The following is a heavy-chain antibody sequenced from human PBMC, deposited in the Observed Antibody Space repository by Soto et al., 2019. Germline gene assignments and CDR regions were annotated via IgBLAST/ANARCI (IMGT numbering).Heavy chain of an antibody. J-gene: IGHJ1*01. D-gene: IGHD2-2*01. CDR2: ISAYNGNT. Sequence: ASVKVSCKASGYTFTSYGISWVRQAPGQGLEWMGWISAYNGNTNYAQKLQGRVTMTTDTSTSTAYMELRSLRSDDTAVYYCARPRVGYCSSTSCYVEYFQHWGQGTLVTVSS. V-gene: IGHV1-18*01. CDR1: GYTFTSYG. CDR3: ARPRVGYCSSTSCYVEYFQH.